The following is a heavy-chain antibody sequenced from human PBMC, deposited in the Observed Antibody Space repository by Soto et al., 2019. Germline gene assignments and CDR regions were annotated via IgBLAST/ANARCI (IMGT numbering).Heavy chain of an antibody. J-gene: IGHJ4*02. V-gene: IGHV3-23*01. Sequence: EVQLLESGGGLVQPGGSLRLSCAASGFSFSSYAMNWVRQAPGKGLEWVSGISGSGGGTNYADSVKGRFTISRDNSKNTLYLQMNSLRAEDTAVYYCAKDQHISGWYYFDYWGQGTLVTVSS. D-gene: IGHD6-13*01. CDR1: GFSFSSYA. CDR2: ISGSGGGT. CDR3: AKDQHISGWYYFDY.